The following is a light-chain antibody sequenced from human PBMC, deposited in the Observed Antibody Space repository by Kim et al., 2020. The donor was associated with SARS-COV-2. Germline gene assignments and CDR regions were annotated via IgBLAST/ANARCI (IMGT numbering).Light chain of an antibody. CDR1: NIGSKG. V-gene: IGLV3-21*04. Sequence: PGKTARITCGGNNIGSKGVHWYQQKPGQAPVLVIYYDNDRPSGIPERFSGSNSGNTATLTISSVEAGDEADYYCQVWDSSSDHPVFGGGTKLTVL. CDR2: YDN. J-gene: IGLJ3*02. CDR3: QVWDSSSDHPV.